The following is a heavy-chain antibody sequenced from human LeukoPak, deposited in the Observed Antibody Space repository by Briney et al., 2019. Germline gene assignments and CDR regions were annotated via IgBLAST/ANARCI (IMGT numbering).Heavy chain of an antibody. Sequence: ASVKVSCKTSGGTFSSYAITWVREAPGQELEWIGGIIPIFGTANYAQKFQGRVTITADKSTSTAYMELSSLRSEDTAVYYCARGVHSGYDYRASWFDPWGQGTLVTVSS. J-gene: IGHJ5*02. V-gene: IGHV1-69*06. CDR1: GGTFSSYA. CDR2: IIPIFGTA. D-gene: IGHD5-12*01. CDR3: ARGVHSGYDYRASWFDP.